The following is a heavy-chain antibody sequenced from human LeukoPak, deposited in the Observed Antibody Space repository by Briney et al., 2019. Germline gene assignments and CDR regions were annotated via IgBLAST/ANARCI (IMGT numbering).Heavy chain of an antibody. CDR1: GGTFSSYA. V-gene: IGHV1-69*13. Sequence: GASVKVSCKASGGTFSSYAISWVRQAPGQGLEWMGGIIPIFGTANYAQKFQGRVTITADESTSTAYMELSSLRSEDTAVYYCASREPGRDPVSYCGGDCYLYHYGMDVWGQGTTVTVSS. D-gene: IGHD2-21*02. J-gene: IGHJ6*02. CDR3: ASREPGRDPVSYCGGDCYLYHYGMDV. CDR2: IIPIFGTA.